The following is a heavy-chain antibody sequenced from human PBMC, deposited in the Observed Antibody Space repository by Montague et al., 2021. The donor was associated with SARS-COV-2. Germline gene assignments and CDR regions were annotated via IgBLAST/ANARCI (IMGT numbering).Heavy chain of an antibody. D-gene: IGHD3-10*01. Sequence: SETLSLTCAVHGTSLSGYYWNWIRQPPGKGLEWIGEINHGGSTKYSPSLKSRLTISADTSKNQFSLKLTSVAAADTAVYCCARLRDGVVPSPILGVGPYYSYYYMDVWGRGTTVTVSS. V-gene: IGHV4-34*01. J-gene: IGHJ6*03. CDR3: ARLRDGVVPSPILGVGPYYSYYYMDV. CDR1: GTSLSGYY. CDR2: INHGGST.